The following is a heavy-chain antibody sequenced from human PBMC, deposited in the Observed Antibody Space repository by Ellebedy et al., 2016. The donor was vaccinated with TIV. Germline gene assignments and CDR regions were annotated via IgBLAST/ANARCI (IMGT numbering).Heavy chain of an antibody. J-gene: IGHJ4*02. Sequence: WVRQAPGKGLEYIGSVHYSGSPYYNPSFKSRVTLSADTSKNQFSLNLRTVTAADTAVYYCARRSRGPPYYFDYWGQGTLVTVSS. CDR2: VHYSGSP. V-gene: IGHV4-39*01. CDR3: ARRSRGPPYYFDY. D-gene: IGHD3-10*01.